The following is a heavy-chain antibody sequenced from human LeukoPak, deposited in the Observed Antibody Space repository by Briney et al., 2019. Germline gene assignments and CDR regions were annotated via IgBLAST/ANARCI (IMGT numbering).Heavy chain of an antibody. CDR1: GGSISSYY. D-gene: IGHD3-22*01. CDR3: ARDPTYYYDSSGYYYLDY. J-gene: IGHJ4*02. Sequence: SETLSLTCTVSGGSISSYYWSWIRQPPGKGLEWIGYIYYSGSTNYNPSLKSRVTISVDTSKNQFSLKLSSVTAADTAVYYCARDPTYYYDSSGYYYLDYWGQGTLVTVSS. V-gene: IGHV4-59*01. CDR2: IYYSGST.